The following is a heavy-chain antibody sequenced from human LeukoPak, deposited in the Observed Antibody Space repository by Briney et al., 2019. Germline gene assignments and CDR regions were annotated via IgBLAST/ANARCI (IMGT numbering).Heavy chain of an antibody. CDR3: ARDGTRGGACKGAFDI. V-gene: IGHV3-66*01. J-gene: IGHJ3*02. CDR2: IYSGGGT. CDR1: GFTVSSNY. D-gene: IGHD2-21*02. Sequence: PGGSLRLSCVVSGFTVSSNYMSWVRQAPGKGLEWVSVIYSGGGTYYADSLKGRFTISRDNSKNTLYLQMNNLRAEDTAVYYCARDGTRGGACKGAFDIWGQGTMVTVSS.